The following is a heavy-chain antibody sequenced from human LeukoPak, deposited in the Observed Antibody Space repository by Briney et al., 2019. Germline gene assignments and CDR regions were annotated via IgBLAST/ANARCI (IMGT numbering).Heavy chain of an antibody. Sequence: PSETLSLTCTVSGGSISSSSYYWGWIRQPPGKGLEWIGSIYYSGSTYYNPSLKSRVTISVDTSKNQFSLKLSSVTAADTAVYYCARAVRGVMMNNWFDPWGQGTLVTVSS. CDR3: ARAVRGVMMNNWFDP. CDR1: GGSISSSSYY. V-gene: IGHV4-39*01. D-gene: IGHD3-10*01. J-gene: IGHJ5*02. CDR2: IYYSGST.